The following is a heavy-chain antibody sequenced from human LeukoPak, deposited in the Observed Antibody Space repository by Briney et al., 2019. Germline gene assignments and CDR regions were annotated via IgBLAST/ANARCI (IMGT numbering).Heavy chain of an antibody. CDR3: ARGVPAGY. V-gene: IGHV3-11*04. D-gene: IGHD4/OR15-4a*01. CDR1: GFTLTNAW. CDR2: ISSSGSTI. Sequence: EGSLRLSCAASGFTLTNAWMSWVRQAPGKGLEGVSYISSSGSTIYYADSVKGRFTISRDNAKNSLYLQMNSLRAEDTAIYYCARGVPAGYWGQGTLVTVSS. J-gene: IGHJ4*02.